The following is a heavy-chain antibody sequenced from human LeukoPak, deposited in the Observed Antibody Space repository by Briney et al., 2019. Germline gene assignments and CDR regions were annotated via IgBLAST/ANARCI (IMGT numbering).Heavy chain of an antibody. CDR2: ISSSSTI. D-gene: IGHD3-10*01. V-gene: IGHV3-48*04. CDR3: ARSDYFDY. Sequence: GGSLRLSCAASGFTFSSHSMNWVRQAPGKGLEWVSYISSSSTIYYADSVKGRFTISRDNAKNSLYLQMNSLRAEDTAVYYCARSDYFDYWGQGTLVTVSS. CDR1: GFTFSSHS. J-gene: IGHJ4*02.